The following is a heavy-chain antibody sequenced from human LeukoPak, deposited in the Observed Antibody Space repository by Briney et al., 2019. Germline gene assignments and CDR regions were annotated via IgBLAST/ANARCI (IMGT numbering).Heavy chain of an antibody. D-gene: IGHD2-15*01. V-gene: IGHV3-7*03. CDR3: GRDSDGGSHIVDY. CDR2: IKQDGSEK. Sequence: GGSLRLSCAASGFTFSSYWMSWVRQAPGKGLEWVANIKQDGSEKYYVDSVKGRFTISRDNAKNSLYLQMNSLRAEDTAVYYCGRDSDGGSHIVDYWGQGTLVTVSS. J-gene: IGHJ4*02. CDR1: GFTFSSYW.